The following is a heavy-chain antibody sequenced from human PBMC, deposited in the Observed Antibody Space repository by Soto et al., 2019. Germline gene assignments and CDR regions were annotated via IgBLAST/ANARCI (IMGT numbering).Heavy chain of an antibody. CDR1: GFTFSSYA. J-gene: IGHJ4*02. D-gene: IGHD3-3*01. CDR2: ISGSGGST. V-gene: IGHV3-23*01. CDR3: AKGSIFGVVTDY. Sequence: GSLRLSCAASGFTFSSYAMSWVRQAPGKGLEWVSAISGSGGSTYYADSVKGRFTISRDNSKNTLYLQMNSLRAEDTAVYYCAKGSIFGVVTDYWGQGTLVTVSS.